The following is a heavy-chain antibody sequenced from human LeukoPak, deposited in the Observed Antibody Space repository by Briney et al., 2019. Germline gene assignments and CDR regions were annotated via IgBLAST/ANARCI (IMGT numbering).Heavy chain of an antibody. Sequence: GASVKVSCKASGYTFTNYGISWVRQAPGQGPEWMGWISSYNGNTIYAQKFRGRVTMTTDTSTSTAYMELRSLRSDDTAVYYCARDRSTVVTPSGDAKFDFWGQRTLVTVSS. CDR1: GYTFTNYG. CDR2: ISSYNGNT. J-gene: IGHJ4*02. CDR3: ARDRSTVVTPSGDAKFDF. D-gene: IGHD3-3*01. V-gene: IGHV1-18*01.